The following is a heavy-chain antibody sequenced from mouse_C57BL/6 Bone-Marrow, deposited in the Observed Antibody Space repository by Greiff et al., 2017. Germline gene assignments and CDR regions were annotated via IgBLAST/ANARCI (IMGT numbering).Heavy chain of an antibody. CDR2: ISYDGSN. D-gene: IGHD3-2*02. CDR3: ASLDSSGGFAY. J-gene: IGHJ3*01. Sequence: ESGPGLVKPSQSLSLTCSVTGYSITSGYYWNWIRQFPGNKLEWMGYISYDGSNNYNPSLKNRISITRDTSKNQFFLKLNSVTTEDTATYYCASLDSSGGFAYWGQGTLVTVSA. CDR1: GYSITSGYY. V-gene: IGHV3-6*01.